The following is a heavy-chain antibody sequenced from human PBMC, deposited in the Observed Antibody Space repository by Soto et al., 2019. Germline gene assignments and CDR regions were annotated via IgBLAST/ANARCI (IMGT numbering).Heavy chain of an antibody. CDR2: ISYDGSNK. CDR3: AKDGPQGLLWFGEPPGGY. Sequence: LRLSCAASGFTFSSYGMHWVRQAPGKGLEWVAVISYDGSNKYYADSVKGRFTISRDNSKNTLYLQMNSLRAEDTAVYYCAKDGPQGLLWFGEPPGGYWGQGTLVTVSS. V-gene: IGHV3-30*18. CDR1: GFTFSSYG. J-gene: IGHJ4*02. D-gene: IGHD3-10*01.